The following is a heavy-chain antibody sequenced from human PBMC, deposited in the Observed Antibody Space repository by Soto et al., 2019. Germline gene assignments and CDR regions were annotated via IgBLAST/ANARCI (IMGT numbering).Heavy chain of an antibody. V-gene: IGHV1-18*01. J-gene: IGHJ3*02. CDR2: ISAYNGNT. CDR3: ARDLVVSSLGPPDAFDI. Sequence: ASVKVSCKASGSTFTTYGISWVRQAPGQGLEWMGWISAYNGNTNYAQKLQGRVTMTTDTSTSTAYMELRSLRSDDTAVYYCARDLVVSSLGPPDAFDIWGQGTMVTVSS. CDR1: GSTFTTYG. D-gene: IGHD2-15*01.